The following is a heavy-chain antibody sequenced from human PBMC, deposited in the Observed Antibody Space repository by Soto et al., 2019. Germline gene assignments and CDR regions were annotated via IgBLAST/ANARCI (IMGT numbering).Heavy chain of an antibody. J-gene: IGHJ6*02. CDR1: GFTFRNHA. CDR3: ARGDREDILVVVGARPGEYGTDI. V-gene: IGHV3-30-3*01. Sequence: QVQLVESGGGVVQPGGSLRLSCAASGFTFRNHAMHWFRQAPGKGLECLAVIAHDGSNAFYRDSVKGRFTVSSDNSKNTLYLYMNSLRSEDTGVYYCARGDREDILVVVGARPGEYGTDIWGQGTTVIVSS. CDR2: IAHDGSNA. D-gene: IGHD2-15*01.